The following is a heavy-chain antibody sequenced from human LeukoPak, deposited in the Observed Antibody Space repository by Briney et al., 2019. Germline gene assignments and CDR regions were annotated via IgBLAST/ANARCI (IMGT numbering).Heavy chain of an antibody. Sequence: SETLSLTCAVYGGSFSGYYWSWIRQPLGKGLEWIGEINHSGSTNYNPSLKSRVTISVDTSKNQFSLKLSSVTAADTAVYYCASDYGDYVWFDPWGQGTLVTVSS. CDR1: GGSFSGYY. V-gene: IGHV4-34*01. CDR3: ASDYGDYVWFDP. CDR2: INHSGST. J-gene: IGHJ5*02. D-gene: IGHD4-17*01.